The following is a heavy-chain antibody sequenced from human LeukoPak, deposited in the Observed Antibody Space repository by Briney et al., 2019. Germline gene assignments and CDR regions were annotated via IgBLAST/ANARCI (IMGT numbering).Heavy chain of an antibody. Sequence: SETLSLTCTVSGGSISSGGYYWSWIRQPPGKGLEWFGYIYHSGSTYYNPSLKSRVTISVDRSKNQFSLKLSAVTAADTAVYYCASLYYYDSSGYYSVPGYWGQGTLVTVSS. V-gene: IGHV4-30-2*01. D-gene: IGHD3-22*01. CDR2: IYHSGST. J-gene: IGHJ4*02. CDR3: ASLYYYDSSGYYSVPGY. CDR1: GGSISSGGYY.